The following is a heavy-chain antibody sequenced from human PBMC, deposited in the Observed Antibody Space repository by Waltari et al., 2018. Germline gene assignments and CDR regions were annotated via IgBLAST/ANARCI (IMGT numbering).Heavy chain of an antibody. D-gene: IGHD2-2*01. J-gene: IGHJ4*02. CDR2: IYYSGST. CDR3: ARVQGGPRVPYFDY. Sequence: QLQLQESGPGLVKPSETLSLTCTVSGGSISSSSYYWGWIRQPPGKGLEWIGSIYYSGSTYYNPSLKSRVTISVDTSKNQFSLKLSSVTAADTAVYYCARVQGGPRVPYFDYWGQGTLVTVSS. CDR1: GGSISSSSYY. V-gene: IGHV4-39*07.